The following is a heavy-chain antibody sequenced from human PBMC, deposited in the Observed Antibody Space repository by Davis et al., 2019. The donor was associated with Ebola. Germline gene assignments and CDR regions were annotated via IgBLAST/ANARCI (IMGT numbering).Heavy chain of an antibody. V-gene: IGHV3-74*01. Sequence: HTGGSLRLSCEASGFTFDDHTMHWVRQAPGKGLEWVARIKTDGSTTRYADSVKGRFSISRDNTKNTLYLQMNSLRGEDTAIYYCARDTSHQLPHWLYYFYGMDVWGQGTTVTVSS. CDR2: IKTDGSTT. J-gene: IGHJ6*02. CDR3: ARDTSHQLPHWLYYFYGMDV. CDR1: GFTFDDHT. D-gene: IGHD2-2*01.